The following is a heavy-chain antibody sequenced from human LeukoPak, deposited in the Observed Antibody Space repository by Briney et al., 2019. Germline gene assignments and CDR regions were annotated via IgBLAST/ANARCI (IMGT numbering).Heavy chain of an antibody. CDR2: IYYSGST. D-gene: IGHD1-7*01. CDR1: GGSISSSSYY. V-gene: IGHV4-39*07. Sequence: PSETLSLTCTVSGGSISSSSYYWGWIRQPPGKGLEWIGSIYYSGSTYYNPSLKSRVTISVDTSKNQFSLKLSSVTAADTAVYYCARECGGNFGFYYYYYMDVWGKGTTVTVSS. CDR3: ARECGGNFGFYYYYYMDV. J-gene: IGHJ6*03.